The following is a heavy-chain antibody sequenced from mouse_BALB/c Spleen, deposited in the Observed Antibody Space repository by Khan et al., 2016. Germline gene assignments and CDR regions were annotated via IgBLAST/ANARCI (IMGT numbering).Heavy chain of an antibody. Sequence: EVELVESGGGLVKPGGSLKLSCAASGFTFSDYYMYWVRQTPEKRLEWVATISDGGSYTYYPDSVKGRFTISRDNAKNKRYLQMSSLKSEYTAMYYCASEGLRRGFAYWGQGTLVTVSA. CDR3: ASEGLRRGFAY. CDR1: GFTFSDYY. CDR2: ISDGGSYT. J-gene: IGHJ3*01. D-gene: IGHD2-4*01. V-gene: IGHV5-4*02.